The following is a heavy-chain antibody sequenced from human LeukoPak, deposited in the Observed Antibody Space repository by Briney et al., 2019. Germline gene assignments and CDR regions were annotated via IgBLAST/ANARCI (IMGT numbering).Heavy chain of an antibody. Sequence: GGSLRLSCEASGFTFSGYSMNWVRQAPGKGLEWVSYISESSSHTYNADSVKGRFTISRDNAKNSLYLQMNSLRVEDTGIYYCARDRAVKARIGGMDVWGQGTTVIVSS. CDR2: ISESSSHT. D-gene: IGHD5-24*01. J-gene: IGHJ6*02. CDR1: GFTFSGYS. V-gene: IGHV3-21*06. CDR3: ARDRAVKARIGGMDV.